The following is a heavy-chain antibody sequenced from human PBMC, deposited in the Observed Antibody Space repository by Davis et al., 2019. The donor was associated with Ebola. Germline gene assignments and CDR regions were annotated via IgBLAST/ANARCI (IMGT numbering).Heavy chain of an antibody. CDR2: IYPGDSDT. J-gene: IGHJ4*02. CDR1: GYIITSYW. V-gene: IGHV5-51*01. Sequence: SLKSSCKGSGYIITSYWNGCVRHLPGKGLEWMGIIYPGDSDTRYSPSFQGQVTISADKSISTAYLQWSSLKASDTAMYYCARNWGVGATTPLDYWGQGTLVTVSS. CDR3: ARNWGVGATTPLDY. D-gene: IGHD1-26*01.